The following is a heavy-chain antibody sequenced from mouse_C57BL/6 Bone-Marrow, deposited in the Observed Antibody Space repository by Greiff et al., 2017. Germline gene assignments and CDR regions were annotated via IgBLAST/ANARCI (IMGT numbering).Heavy chain of an antibody. Sequence: EVNVVESGGGLVQPGASLRLSCAASGFTFTDYYMSWVRQPPGKARERLALIRNKANGYTTEYTASVKGRFTISRDNSQNILYLQMNTLRAEDSATYYCVKADGGFAYWGQGTLVTVSA. CDR3: VKADGGFAY. CDR2: IRNKANGYTT. CDR1: GFTFTDYY. V-gene: IGHV7-4*01. J-gene: IGHJ3*01.